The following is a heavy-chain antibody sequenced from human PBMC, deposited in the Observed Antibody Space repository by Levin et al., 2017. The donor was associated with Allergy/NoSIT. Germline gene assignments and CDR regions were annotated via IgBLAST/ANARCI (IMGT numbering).Heavy chain of an antibody. CDR2: IYYSGST. D-gene: IGHD6-19*01. V-gene: IGHV4-59*01. Sequence: TSETLSLTCTVSGGSISSYYWSWIRQPPGKGLEWIGYIYYSGSTNYNPSLKSRATISVDTSKNQFSLKLSSVTAADTAVYYCARSGGWYGVDYDYGMDVWGQGTTVTVSS. CDR3: ARSGGWYGVDYDYGMDV. CDR1: GGSISSYY. J-gene: IGHJ6*02.